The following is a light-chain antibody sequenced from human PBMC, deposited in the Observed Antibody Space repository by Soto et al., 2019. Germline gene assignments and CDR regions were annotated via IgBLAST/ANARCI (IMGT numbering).Light chain of an antibody. J-gene: IGKJ1*01. CDR2: AAS. CDR1: QSISSF. V-gene: IGKV1-39*01. Sequence: IHMTPSPSSLSASVGDRVTITCRASQSISSFLNWYQQKPGKAPHLLIYAASSLRYGVPSRFRGSESGTEFTLTISSLQPEDFATYFCQQSYTTPAGTFGQGTKVDIK. CDR3: QQSYTTPAGT.